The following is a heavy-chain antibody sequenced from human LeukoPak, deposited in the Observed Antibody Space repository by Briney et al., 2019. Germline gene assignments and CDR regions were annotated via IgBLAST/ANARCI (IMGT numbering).Heavy chain of an antibody. CDR3: AREARVYDGIGYYHDW. J-gene: IGHJ4*02. D-gene: IGHD3-22*01. CDR2: IFTGGSA. V-gene: IGHV4-4*07. CDR1: GGSISNYF. Sequence: SETLSLTCSVSGGSISNYFWTWIRQPAGKGLEWIGRIFTGGSADYNPSLQSRVTISVDTSKNQFSLKVNSLTAADTAVYYCAREARVYDGIGYYHDWWGQGTLVTVTS.